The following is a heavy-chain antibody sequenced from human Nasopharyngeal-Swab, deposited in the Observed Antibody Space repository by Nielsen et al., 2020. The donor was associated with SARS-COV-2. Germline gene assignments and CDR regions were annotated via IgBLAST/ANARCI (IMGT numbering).Heavy chain of an antibody. J-gene: IGHJ4*02. CDR1: GYTFTSYD. D-gene: IGHD3-10*01. Sequence: APVQVSCKASGYTFTSYDINWVRQAPGQGLEWMGWINPNSGNTGYAQKFQGRVTMTRNTSISTAYMELSSLRSEDTAVYYCARVLGSGSYYIDYWGQGTLVTVSS. V-gene: IGHV1-8*02. CDR2: INPNSGNT. CDR3: ARVLGSGSYYIDY.